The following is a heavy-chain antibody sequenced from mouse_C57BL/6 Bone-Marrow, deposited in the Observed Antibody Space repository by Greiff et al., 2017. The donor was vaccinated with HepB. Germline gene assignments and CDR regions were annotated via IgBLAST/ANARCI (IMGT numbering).Heavy chain of an antibody. D-gene: IGHD2-3*01. Sequence: QVQLQQPGAELVKTGASVKVSCKASGYTFTSYWMHWVKQRPGQGLEWIGRINPSDSDTNYNQKFKGKATLTVDKSSSTAYMQLSSLTSEDSAVYYCAIYDGYYFDYWGQGTTLTVSS. CDR1: GYTFTSYW. CDR2: INPSDSDT. CDR3: AIYDGYYFDY. V-gene: IGHV1-74*01. J-gene: IGHJ2*01.